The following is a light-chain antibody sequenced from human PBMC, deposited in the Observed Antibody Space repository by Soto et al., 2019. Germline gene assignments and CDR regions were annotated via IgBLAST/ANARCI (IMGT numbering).Light chain of an antibody. Sequence: QSVLTQPRSVSGSPGQSVTISCTGTSCDVGGYNYVSWYHQHPGKAPKLMIYDVSKRPSGVPDRFSGSKSGNTAFLTISGLQAEDEADYYCCSYAGSYTYVFGTGTKLTVL. CDR2: DVS. J-gene: IGLJ1*01. CDR3: CSYAGSYTYV. CDR1: SCDVGGYNY. V-gene: IGLV2-11*01.